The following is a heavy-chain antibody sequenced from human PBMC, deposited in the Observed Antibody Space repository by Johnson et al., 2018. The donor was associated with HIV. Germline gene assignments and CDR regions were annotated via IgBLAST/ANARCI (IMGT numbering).Heavy chain of an antibody. Sequence: VQLVESGGGLIQPGGSLRLSCAASGFIVSSKYMSWVRQAPGKGLAWVSVIYSGGNTYYADSVKGRFTISRDNSRNRLYLQMSSLRADDTAVYYCACDYGGTKDAFDIWGQGTMVTVSS. J-gene: IGHJ3*02. V-gene: IGHV3-53*01. CDR2: IYSGGNT. D-gene: IGHD3-10*01. CDR1: GFIVSSKY. CDR3: ACDYGGTKDAFDI.